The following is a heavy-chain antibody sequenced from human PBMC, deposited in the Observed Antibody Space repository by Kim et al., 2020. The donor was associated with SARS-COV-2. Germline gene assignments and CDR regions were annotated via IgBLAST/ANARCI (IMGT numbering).Heavy chain of an antibody. D-gene: IGHD5-18*01. J-gene: IGHJ6*02. CDR3: ATREAARLFRHYYYGMDV. CDR2: ISSSSSTI. Sequence: GGSLRLSCAASGFTFSSYSMNWVRQAPGKGLEWVSYISSSSSTIYYADSVKGRFTISRDNAKNSLYLQMNSLRDEDTAVYYCATREAARLFRHYYYGMDVWGQGTTVTVSS. V-gene: IGHV3-48*02. CDR1: GFTFSSYS.